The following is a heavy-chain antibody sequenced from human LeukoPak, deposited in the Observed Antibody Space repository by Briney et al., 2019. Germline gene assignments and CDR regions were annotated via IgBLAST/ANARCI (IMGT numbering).Heavy chain of an antibody. D-gene: IGHD4-17*01. J-gene: IGHJ6*03. CDR3: AKDGGGDYVFSYYYYMDV. V-gene: IGHV3-66*01. CDR1: GFTVSSNY. CDR2: IYSGGST. Sequence: GGSLRLSCAASGFTVSSNYMSWVRQAPGKGLEWVSVIYSGGSTYYADSVKGRFTISRDNSKNTLYLQMNSLRAEDTAVYYCAKDGGGDYVFSYYYYMDVWGKGTTVTVSS.